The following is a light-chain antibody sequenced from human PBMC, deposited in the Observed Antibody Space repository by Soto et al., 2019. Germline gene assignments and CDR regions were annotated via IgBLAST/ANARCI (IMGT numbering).Light chain of an antibody. CDR2: KDT. V-gene: IGLV3-25*02. J-gene: IGLJ1*01. Sequence: SYELTQPPSVSVSPGQTARITCSGDALPKQFASWYQQKLGQAPLLVIYKDTDRPSGIPDRFSGSSSGTTVTLTITGVQAEDEADYYCQSAESGGNSFVFGAGTKVTVL. CDR1: ALPKQF. CDR3: QSAESGGNSFV.